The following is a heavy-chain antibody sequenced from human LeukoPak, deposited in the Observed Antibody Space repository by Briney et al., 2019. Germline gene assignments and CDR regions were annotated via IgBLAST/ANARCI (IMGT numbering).Heavy chain of an antibody. CDR1: GFTFSSYA. V-gene: IGHV3-30-3*01. J-gene: IGHJ4*02. CDR2: ISYDGSNK. Sequence: GGSLRLSCAASGFTFSSYAMHWVRQAPGKGLEWVAVISYDGSNKYYADSVKGRFTISRDNSKNTLYLQMNSLRAEDTAVYYCAKAAFKLGASGYWGQGTLVTVSS. CDR3: AKAAFKLGASGY. D-gene: IGHD7-27*01.